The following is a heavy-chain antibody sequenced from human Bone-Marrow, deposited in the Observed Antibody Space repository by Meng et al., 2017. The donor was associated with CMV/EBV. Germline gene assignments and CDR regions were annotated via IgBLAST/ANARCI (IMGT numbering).Heavy chain of an antibody. J-gene: IGHJ5*02. CDR3: ARGRLIAARRANWFDP. CDR1: GYTFTGYY. CDR2: INPNSGAT. Sequence: ASVKVSCKASGYTFTGYYIHWVRQAPGQGLEWMGWINPNSGATNYAQKFQGRVTMTRDTSISTAYMELSRLRSDDTAVYYCARGRLIAARRANWFDPWGQGTLVTVSS. V-gene: IGHV1-2*02. D-gene: IGHD6-6*01.